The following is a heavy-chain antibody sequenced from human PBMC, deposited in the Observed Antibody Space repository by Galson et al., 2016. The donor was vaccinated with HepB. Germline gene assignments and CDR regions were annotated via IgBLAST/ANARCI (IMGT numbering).Heavy chain of an antibody. Sequence: TLSLTCTVSGDSITSGGYYWTWIRQHPGKGPEWIGYIYYSGSTGYSDYSGSTYYNPSLKSRVKISLDTSKNQFALTLSSVTAADTAVYYCARERGVNFFEYWGQGTLVTVSS. J-gene: IGHJ4*02. CDR1: GDSITSGGYY. CDR3: ARERGVNFFEY. V-gene: IGHV4-31*03. CDR2: IYYSGSTGYSDYSGST. D-gene: IGHD3-10*01.